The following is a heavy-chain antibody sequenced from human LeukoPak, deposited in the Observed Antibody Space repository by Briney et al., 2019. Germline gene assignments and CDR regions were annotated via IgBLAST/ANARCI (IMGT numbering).Heavy chain of an antibody. D-gene: IGHD2-2*01. V-gene: IGHV4-4*07. CDR1: GGSISSSY. CDR2: IYTSGST. J-gene: IGHJ5*02. CDR3: ASQLKYCSSTSCYLGWFDP. Sequence: PSQTLSLTCTVSGGSISSSYWSWIRLPAGPGLGWDGRIYTSGSTNSNPSLKSRVTMSVDTSKNQFSLKLSSLTAADTAVYYCASQLKYCSSTSCYLGWFDPWGQGTLVTVSS.